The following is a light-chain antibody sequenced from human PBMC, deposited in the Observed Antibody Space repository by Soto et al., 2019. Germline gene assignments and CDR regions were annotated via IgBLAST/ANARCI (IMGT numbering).Light chain of an antibody. V-gene: IGKV1-39*01. CDR2: AAS. CDR1: QSIDNF. CDR3: QQSYSLPYT. Sequence: IQMTQSPSSLSASVGDRVTIPCRPSQSIDNFLNWYQQKPGKAPNLLIYAASSLQSGVSSRFSGSGSGTDFTLTISSLQPEDSATYYCQQSYSLPYTFGQGTKVDIK. J-gene: IGKJ2*01.